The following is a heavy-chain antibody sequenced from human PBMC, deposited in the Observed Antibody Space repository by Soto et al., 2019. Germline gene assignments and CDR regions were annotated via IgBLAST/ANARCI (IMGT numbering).Heavy chain of an antibody. CDR3: VKDPQQWLTIFDY. V-gene: IGHV3-23*01. Sequence: EVQLLESGGGLVQPGESLSLSCVASGFTFSNYAMSWVRQAPGKGLEWVSGISGSGGTTYYADSVKGRFTISRDNSKNTLFLQMNSLRAGDTAVYYCVKDPQQWLTIFDYWGQGALVTVSS. CDR2: ISGSGGTT. D-gene: IGHD6-19*01. CDR1: GFTFSNYA. J-gene: IGHJ4*02.